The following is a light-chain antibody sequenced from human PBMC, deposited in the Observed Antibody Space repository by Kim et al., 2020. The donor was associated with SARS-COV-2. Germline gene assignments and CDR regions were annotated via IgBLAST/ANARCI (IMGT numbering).Light chain of an antibody. CDR2: QDI. J-gene: IGLJ2*01. Sequence: SYELTQPPSVSVSPGQTANITCSGDTLGEKYVSWYQRKPGQSPTLVIYQDIKLPSGVPERFSGSNSGNTATLTIGGTQATDEADYYCQAWDSHTVIFGGGTKVTVL. V-gene: IGLV3-1*01. CDR1: TLGEKY. CDR3: QAWDSHTVI.